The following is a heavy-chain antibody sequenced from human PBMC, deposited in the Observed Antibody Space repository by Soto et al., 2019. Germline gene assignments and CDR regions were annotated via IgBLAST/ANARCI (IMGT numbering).Heavy chain of an antibody. CDR3: ARNLMDYDILTGYYMAYYFDY. J-gene: IGHJ4*02. V-gene: IGHV3-66*01. D-gene: IGHD3-9*01. CDR1: GFTFSSYA. Sequence: GGSLRLSCASSGFTFSSYAMSLVRQAPGKGLEWVSVIYSAGSADFADSVKVRFTISRDNSKNTLYLQMSSLRSEDTAVYYCARNLMDYDILTGYYMAYYFDYWGQGTLVTVSS. CDR2: IYSAGSA.